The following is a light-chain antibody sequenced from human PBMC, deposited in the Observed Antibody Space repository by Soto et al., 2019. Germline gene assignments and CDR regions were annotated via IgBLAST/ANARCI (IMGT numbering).Light chain of an antibody. CDR2: DAS. CDR3: QQRSNWPCT. V-gene: IGKV3-11*01. CDR1: QSVSSY. Sequence: EIVLTQSPATLSLSPGERATLSCRASQSVSSYLAWYQQKPGQAPRLLIYDASNRATGIPARFSGSGSGTDFTLTISSLEPEDLAVYYCQQRSNWPCTFGQGTKLEIK. J-gene: IGKJ2*02.